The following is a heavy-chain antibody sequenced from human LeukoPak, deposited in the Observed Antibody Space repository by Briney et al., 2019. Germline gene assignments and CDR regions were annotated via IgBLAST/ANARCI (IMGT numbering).Heavy chain of an antibody. J-gene: IGHJ6*03. D-gene: IGHD1-26*01. CDR2: INSDGSST. CDR3: ARDLATAGSGSYYYYYYMDV. CDR1: GFTFSSYW. Sequence: GGSLRLSCAASGFTFSSYWMHWVRQAPGKGLVWVSRINSDGSSTSYADSVKGRFTISRDNAKNTLYLQMNSLRAEDTAVYYCARDLATAGSGSYYYYYYMDVWGKGTTVTVSS. V-gene: IGHV3-74*01.